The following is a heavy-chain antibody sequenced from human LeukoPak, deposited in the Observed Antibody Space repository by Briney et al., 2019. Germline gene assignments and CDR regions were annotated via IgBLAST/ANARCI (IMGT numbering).Heavy chain of an antibody. CDR2: FSLSST. J-gene: IGHJ4*02. CDR3: AKGSPEWD. Sequence: GWSLSLSCAASGLTFATYLMTWFRQAPGRGLEWVSSFSLSSTHHADSVKGRYTISRDNSNSTLYLQMNSLRAEDTAVYYCAKGSPEWDWGQGALVTVSS. D-gene: IGHD2-8*01. V-gene: IGHV3-23*01. CDR1: GLTFATYL.